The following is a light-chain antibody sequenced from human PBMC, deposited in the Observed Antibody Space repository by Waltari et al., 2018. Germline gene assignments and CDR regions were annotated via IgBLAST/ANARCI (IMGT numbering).Light chain of an antibody. J-gene: IGLJ3*02. Sequence: QSALTQPRSVSGSPGQSVTISCTGTSSDVGNYNYVSWYQQYPGKAPNLMIADVYKRPSGVPDRFSGSKSGNTASLTISGLQTEDEADYYCCSYAGTYRWVFGGGTKLTVL. CDR3: CSYAGTYRWV. V-gene: IGLV2-11*01. CDR1: SSDVGNYNY. CDR2: DVY.